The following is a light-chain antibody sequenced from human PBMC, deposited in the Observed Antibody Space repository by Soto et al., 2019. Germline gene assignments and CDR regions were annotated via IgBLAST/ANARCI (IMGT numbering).Light chain of an antibody. J-gene: IGKJ1*01. CDR2: GAS. V-gene: IGKV3-20*01. CDR3: QQDSRAPLT. CDR1: QSIDNNY. Sequence: IVIRQCPATLSMSPGERATLSCRASQSIDNNYLAWYQQKPGQAPRLVIYGASTRATDIPDRFSASGSGTDFTLTISRLEPEDFAVYYCQQDSRAPLTFGQGTKVDTK.